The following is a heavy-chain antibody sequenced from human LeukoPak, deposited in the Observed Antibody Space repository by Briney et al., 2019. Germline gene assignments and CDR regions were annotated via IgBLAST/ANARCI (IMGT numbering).Heavy chain of an antibody. Sequence: PGGSLRLSCAASGFTLSSNYMSWVRQAPGKGVEWVSVIYSGGSTYYADPVKGRCTISSDNSKNTLYLQMNSLRAEDTAVYYCARGLGSSSCYEYWGQGTLVTVSS. D-gene: IGHD6-13*01. CDR2: IYSGGST. V-gene: IGHV3-53*01. CDR3: ARGLGSSSCYEY. CDR1: GFTLSSNY. J-gene: IGHJ4*02.